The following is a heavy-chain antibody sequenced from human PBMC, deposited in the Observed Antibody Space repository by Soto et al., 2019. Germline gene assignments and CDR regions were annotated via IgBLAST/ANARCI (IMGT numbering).Heavy chain of an antibody. CDR2: ISSDGGST. Sequence: GGSLRLSCSASGFTFSSYAMHWVRQAPGKGLEYVSAISSDGGSTCYADSVKGRFTISRDNAKNTLYLQMNSLRAEDTAVYYCARLGYSGYDSDYYYYYMDVWGKGTTVTVSS. CDR1: GFTFSSYA. CDR3: ARLGYSGYDSDYYYYYMDV. D-gene: IGHD5-12*01. V-gene: IGHV3-64*04. J-gene: IGHJ6*03.